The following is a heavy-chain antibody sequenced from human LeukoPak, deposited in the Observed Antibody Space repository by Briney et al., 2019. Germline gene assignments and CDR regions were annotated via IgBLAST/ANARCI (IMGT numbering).Heavy chain of an antibody. V-gene: IGHV3-23*01. Sequence: GGSLRLSCAASEFTFSTYWMHWVRQAPGKGLEWVSTINDRGIATYYADSVKGRFTISRDNSKNTLSLQVSSLRAEDTAIYYCAKGLKTAVGPYKGYHYYMDVWGKGTTVTVSS. CDR3: AKGLKTAVGPYKGYHYYMDV. D-gene: IGHD5-18*01. CDR1: EFTFSTYW. CDR2: INDRGIAT. J-gene: IGHJ6*03.